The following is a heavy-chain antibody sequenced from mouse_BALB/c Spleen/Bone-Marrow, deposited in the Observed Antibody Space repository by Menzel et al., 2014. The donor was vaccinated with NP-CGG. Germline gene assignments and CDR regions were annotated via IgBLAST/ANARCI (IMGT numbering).Heavy chain of an antibody. J-gene: IGHJ2*01. CDR1: GYAFTNYL. V-gene: IGHV1-54*03. CDR2: INPGSGGT. D-gene: IGHD1-2*01. Sequence: QVQLQQSGAELVRPGTSVKVSCKASGYAFTNYLIEWVKQRPGQGLEWIVVINPGSGGTNYNEKFKDKATLTADESSSTAYMQLSSLTSDDSAVYFCSRQTATFFDYWGQGTTLTVSS. CDR3: SRQTATFFDY.